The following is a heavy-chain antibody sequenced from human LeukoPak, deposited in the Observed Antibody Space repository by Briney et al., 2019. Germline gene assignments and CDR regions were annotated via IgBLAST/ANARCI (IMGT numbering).Heavy chain of an antibody. J-gene: IGHJ4*02. CDR1: GYTFTAYY. CDR3: ARRLTGVDY. D-gene: IGHD7-27*01. V-gene: IGHV1-2*02. Sequence: GASVKVSCKASGYTFTAYYMNWVRQAPGQGLEWMGWINPNSGGTNYAQNFQGRVTMTRDTSISTVYMELNSLRSDDTAVYYCARRLTGVDYWGQGTLVTVSS. CDR2: INPNSGGT.